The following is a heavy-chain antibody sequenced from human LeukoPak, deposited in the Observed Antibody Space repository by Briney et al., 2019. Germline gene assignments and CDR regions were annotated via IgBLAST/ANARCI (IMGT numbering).Heavy chain of an antibody. Sequence: GGSLRLSCAASGFTFSSYGMHWVRQAPGKGLEWVAVISYDGSNKYYADSVKGRFTISRDNSKNTLYLQMNSLRAEDTAVYYCARATNYYDSSGYLYYFDYWGQGTLVTVSS. CDR2: ISYDGSNK. CDR1: GFTFSSYG. V-gene: IGHV3-30*19. CDR3: ARATNYYDSSGYLYYFDY. J-gene: IGHJ4*02. D-gene: IGHD3-22*01.